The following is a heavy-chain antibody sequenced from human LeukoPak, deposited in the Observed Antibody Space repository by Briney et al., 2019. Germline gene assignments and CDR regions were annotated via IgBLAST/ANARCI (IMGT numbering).Heavy chain of an antibody. V-gene: IGHV3-7*01. D-gene: IGHD3-3*01. Sequence: PGGSLRLSCAASGFTFSSYWMSWVRQAPGKGLEWVANIKQDGSEKYYVDSVKGRFTISRDNAKNSLYLQMNSLRAEDTAVYYCARGRFWSGYLYYFDCWGQGTLATVSS. CDR3: ARGRFWSGYLYYFDC. CDR1: GFTFSSYW. CDR2: IKQDGSEK. J-gene: IGHJ4*02.